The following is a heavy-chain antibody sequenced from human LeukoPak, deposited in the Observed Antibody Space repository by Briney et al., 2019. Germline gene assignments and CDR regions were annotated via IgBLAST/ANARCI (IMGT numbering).Heavy chain of an antibody. CDR3: ARVVPAANKNYYGMDV. J-gene: IGHJ6*02. V-gene: IGHV1-2*02. CDR2: INPNSGGT. D-gene: IGHD2-2*01. Sequence: ASVKVSCKASGYTFTGYCMHWVRQAPGQGLEWMGWINPNSGGTNYAQKFQGRVTMTRDTSISTAYMELSRLRSDDTAVYYCARVVPAANKNYYGMDVWGQGTTVTVSS. CDR1: GYTFTGYC.